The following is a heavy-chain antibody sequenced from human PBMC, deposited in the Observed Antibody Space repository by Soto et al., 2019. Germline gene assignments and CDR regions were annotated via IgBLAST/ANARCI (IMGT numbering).Heavy chain of an antibody. CDR3: ARDQGYSSRSSLSDY. CDR2: IIPIFGTA. V-gene: IGHV1-69*13. Sequence: SVKVSCKASGGTFSSYAISWVRQAPGQGLEWMGGIIPIFGTANYAQKFQGRVTITADESTSTAYMELSSLRSEDTAVYYCARDQGYSSRSSLSDYWGQGPLVTLSS. CDR1: GGTFSSYA. J-gene: IGHJ4*02. D-gene: IGHD6-13*01.